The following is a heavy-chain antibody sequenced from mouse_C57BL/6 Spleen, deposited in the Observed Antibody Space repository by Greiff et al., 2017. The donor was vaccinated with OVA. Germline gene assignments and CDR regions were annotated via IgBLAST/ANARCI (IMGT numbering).Heavy chain of an antibody. D-gene: IGHD2-5*01. CDR1: GFNIKADY. Sequence: VQLQQSGAELVRPGASVKLSCTASGFNIKADYMHWVKQRPEQGLEWIGWIDPENGDTEYASKFQGKATITADTSSNTAYLQLSSLTSEDTAVYYCTSYSNYGYFDYWGQGTTLTVSS. V-gene: IGHV14-4*01. CDR2: IDPENGDT. J-gene: IGHJ2*01. CDR3: TSYSNYGYFDY.